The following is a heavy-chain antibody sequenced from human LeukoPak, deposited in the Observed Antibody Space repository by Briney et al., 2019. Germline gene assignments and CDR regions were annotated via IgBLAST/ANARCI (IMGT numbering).Heavy chain of an antibody. V-gene: IGHV4-59*01. J-gene: IGHJ4*02. CDR2: IYYSGST. CDR3: ARDLGSMVRGYFGIDY. CDR1: GGSISSYY. D-gene: IGHD3-10*01. Sequence: PSETLSLTCTVSGGSISSYYWSWIRQPPGKGLEWIGYIYYSGSTNYNPSLKSRVTISVGTSKNQFSLKLSSVTAADTAVYYCARDLGSMVRGYFGIDYWGQGTLVTVSS.